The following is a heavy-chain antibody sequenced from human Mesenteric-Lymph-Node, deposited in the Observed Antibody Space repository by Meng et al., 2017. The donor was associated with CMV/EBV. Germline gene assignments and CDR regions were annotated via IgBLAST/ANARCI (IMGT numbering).Heavy chain of an antibody. V-gene: IGHV3-30*02. CDR2: IGYDGKNK. D-gene: IGHD2-2*01. Sequence: GESLKISCAASGFTFSTYGIHWVRQAPGKGLEWVAFIGYDGKNKYYSDSVKGRFTISRDNSKNTLYVQMNSLRPEDTAVYYCARDIGVVVPGAMTYWGQGTLVTVSS. CDR3: ARDIGVVVPGAMTY. J-gene: IGHJ4*02. CDR1: GFTFSTYG.